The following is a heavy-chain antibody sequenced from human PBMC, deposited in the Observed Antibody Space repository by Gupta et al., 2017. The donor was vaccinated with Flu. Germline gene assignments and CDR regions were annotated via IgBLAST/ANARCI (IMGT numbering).Heavy chain of an antibody. D-gene: IGHD5-18*01. V-gene: IGHV3-7*01. J-gene: IGHJ5*02. CDR2: INQDGSEK. CDR3: ARGPRVDSAYTCFDP. Sequence: QAPGKVLEWVANINQDGSEKNHVDSVKGRFTISRDNAKNSLFLQMNSLRAEDTAVYYCARGPRVDSAYTCFDPWGQGTLVTVSS.